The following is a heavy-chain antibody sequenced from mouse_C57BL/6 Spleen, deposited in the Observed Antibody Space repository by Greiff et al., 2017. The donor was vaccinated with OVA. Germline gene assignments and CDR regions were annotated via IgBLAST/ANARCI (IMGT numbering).Heavy chain of an antibody. J-gene: IGHJ4*01. CDR1: GFTFSDYG. CDR2: ISNLAYSI. D-gene: IGHD2-10*01. CDR3: ARHPTGEYYYAMDY. Sequence: EVMLVESGGGLVQPGGSLKLSCAASGFTFSDYGMAWVRQAPRKGPEWVAFISNLAYSIYYADTVTGRFTISRENAKNTLYLEMRNLRSEDTAMYYCARHPTGEYYYAMDYWGQGTSVTVSS. V-gene: IGHV5-15*01.